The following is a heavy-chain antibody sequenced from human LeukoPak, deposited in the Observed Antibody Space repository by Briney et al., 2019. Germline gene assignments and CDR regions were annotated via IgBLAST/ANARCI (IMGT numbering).Heavy chain of an antibody. J-gene: IGHJ4*02. CDR2: ISSSSSYI. CDR1: GFTFSSYS. V-gene: IGHV3-21*01. Sequence: GGSLTLSCAASGFTFSSYSMNWVRQAPGKGLEWVSSISSSSSYIYYADSVKGRFTISRDNAKNSLYLQMNSLRAEDTAVYYCARARVVPAAYFDYWGQGTLVTVSS. CDR3: ARARVVPAAYFDY. D-gene: IGHD2-2*01.